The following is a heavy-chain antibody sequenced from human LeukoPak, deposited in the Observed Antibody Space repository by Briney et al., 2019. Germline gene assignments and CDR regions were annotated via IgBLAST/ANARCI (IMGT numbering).Heavy chain of an antibody. D-gene: IGHD4-17*01. CDR1: GGSISSGVYY. Sequence: SETLSLTCTVSGGSISSGVYYWSWIRQPPGKNLEWIGYIYYSGSTNYNPSLRSRVTMSVDTSKKQFSLKLSSVTAADTAVYYCARGPYGDIGFDYWGQGTLVTVSS. J-gene: IGHJ4*02. CDR3: ARGPYGDIGFDY. CDR2: IYYSGST. V-gene: IGHV4-30-4*01.